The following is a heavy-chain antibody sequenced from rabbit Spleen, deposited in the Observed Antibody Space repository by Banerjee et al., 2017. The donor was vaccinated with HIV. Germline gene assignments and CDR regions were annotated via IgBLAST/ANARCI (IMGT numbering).Heavy chain of an antibody. D-gene: IGHD8-1*01. Sequence: QEQLKETGGGLVQPEGSLTLACTASGFSFSGSYYMCWVRQAPGKGLEWIACIDTGFGGSTYYASWAQGRFTISKTSSITVTLQMTSLTVADTATYFCARDGAGGSYFSLWGPGPLVTVS. CDR1: GFSFSGSYY. CDR2: IDTGFGGST. CDR3: ARDGAGGSYFSL. J-gene: IGHJ4*01. V-gene: IGHV1S45*01.